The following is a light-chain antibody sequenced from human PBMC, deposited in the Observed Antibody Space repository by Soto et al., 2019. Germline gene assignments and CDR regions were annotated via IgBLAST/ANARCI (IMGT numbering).Light chain of an antibody. V-gene: IGKV3-20*01. CDR3: QLYGTSPKT. Sequence: EIVLTQSPGTLSLSPGERATLSCRASQSVSNNYLAWYQQKPGQAPRLLIYGASNRATGIPDRFSGSGSGTDFTLTISRLEPEDFAVYYCQLYGTSPKTFGQGTKV. CDR1: QSVSNNY. CDR2: GAS. J-gene: IGKJ1*01.